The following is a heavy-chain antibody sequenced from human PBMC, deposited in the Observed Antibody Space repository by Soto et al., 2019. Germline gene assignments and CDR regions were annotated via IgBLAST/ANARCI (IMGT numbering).Heavy chain of an antibody. CDR1: GFTFSSYA. D-gene: IGHD6-19*01. CDR2: ISGSGGST. Sequence: GGSLRLSCAASGFTFSSYAMSWVRQAPGKGLEWVSAISGSGGSTYYADSVKGRFTISRDNSKNTLYLQMNSLRAEDTAVYYCAKDPRIAVAKGWFNPWGQGTLVTVSS. V-gene: IGHV3-23*01. CDR3: AKDPRIAVAKGWFNP. J-gene: IGHJ5*02.